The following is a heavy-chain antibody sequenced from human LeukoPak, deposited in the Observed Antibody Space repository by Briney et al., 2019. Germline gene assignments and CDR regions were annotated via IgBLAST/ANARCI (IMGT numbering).Heavy chain of an antibody. V-gene: IGHV3-7*01. D-gene: IGHD7-27*01. Sequence: GGSLRLSRAGSRFTFTSYWMNWVRQAPGKGLEWVANVKQDGTQTYYVDSVKGRFTISRDNARSSLYLQMNSLRVEDTAVYYCASDLSQTGAFNIWGQGTMVTVSS. CDR1: RFTFTSYW. CDR2: VKQDGTQT. CDR3: ASDLSQTGAFNI. J-gene: IGHJ3*02.